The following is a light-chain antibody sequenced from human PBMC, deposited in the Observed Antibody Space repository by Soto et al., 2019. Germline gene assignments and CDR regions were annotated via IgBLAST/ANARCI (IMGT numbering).Light chain of an antibody. J-gene: IGLJ3*02. CDR2: END. CDR3: AAWHSSLSCWV. Sequence: QSVLTQPPSVFAAPGQKVTISCSGSSSNIGNNYVSWYQQLPGTAPKLLIYENDKRPSGIPDRFSGSKSGTSATLGITGLQTGEEAGYYCAAWHSSLSCWVFGGGTQLTVL. CDR1: SSNIGNNY. V-gene: IGLV1-51*02.